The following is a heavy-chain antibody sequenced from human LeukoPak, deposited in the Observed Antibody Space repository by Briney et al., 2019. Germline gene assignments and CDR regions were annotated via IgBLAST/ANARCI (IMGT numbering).Heavy chain of an antibody. Sequence: GASVKVSCKASGGTFSSYTINWVRQAPGQGLEWMGRIIPTLGTANYAQKFQGRVTITADESTSTAYMELSSLRSEDTAVYYCARDYCGGDCYFDYWGQGTQVTVSS. CDR2: IIPTLGTA. CDR1: GGTFSSYT. D-gene: IGHD2-21*01. CDR3: ARDYCGGDCYFDY. J-gene: IGHJ4*02. V-gene: IGHV1-69*08.